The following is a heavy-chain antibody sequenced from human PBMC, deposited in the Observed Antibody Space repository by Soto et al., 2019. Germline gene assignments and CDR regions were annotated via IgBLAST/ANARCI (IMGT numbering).Heavy chain of an antibody. CDR1: GESFSDYY. J-gene: IGHJ5*02. CDR2: INHSGST. Sequence: QVQLQQWGAGLLKPSETLSLTCAVYGESFSDYYWSWIRQPPGKGLEWIGEINHSGSTNYKPSLKSRVTISVDTSKNQFSLKLSSVTAADTAVYYCAGGDYCSAGSCYPGDPWGQGTLVTVSS. CDR3: AGGDYCSAGSCYPGDP. D-gene: IGHD2-15*01. V-gene: IGHV4-34*01.